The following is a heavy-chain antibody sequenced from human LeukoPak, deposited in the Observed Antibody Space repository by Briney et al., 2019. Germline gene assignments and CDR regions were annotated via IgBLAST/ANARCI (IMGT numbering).Heavy chain of an antibody. Sequence: PSETLSLTCTVSGGSISSYYWSWIRQPAGKGLEWIGRIYTSGSTNYNPSLKSRVTISVDKSKNQFSLKLSSVTAADTAVYYCARDPGGYYYDSSGPLDDAFDTWGQGTMVTVSS. V-gene: IGHV4-4*07. CDR1: GGSISSYY. D-gene: IGHD3-22*01. CDR3: ARDPGGYYYDSSGPLDDAFDT. J-gene: IGHJ3*02. CDR2: IYTSGST.